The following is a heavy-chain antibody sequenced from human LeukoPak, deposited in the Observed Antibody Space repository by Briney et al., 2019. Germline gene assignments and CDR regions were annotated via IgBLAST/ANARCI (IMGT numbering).Heavy chain of an antibody. Sequence: GGSLRLSCAASGFTFSSYWMTWVRQAPGKGLEWVANMNLDGREKYYVDSVKGRFTISRDNAKNSLYLQMNSLTAEDTAVYYCARESKESYGSSFYFWGQGTLVTVSS. CDR2: MNLDGREK. CDR3: ARESKESYGSSFYF. CDR1: GFTFSSYW. D-gene: IGHD3-10*01. J-gene: IGHJ4*02. V-gene: IGHV3-7*01.